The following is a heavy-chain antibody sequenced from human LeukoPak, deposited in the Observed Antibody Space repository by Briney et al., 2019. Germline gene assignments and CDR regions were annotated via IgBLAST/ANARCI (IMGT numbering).Heavy chain of an antibody. V-gene: IGHV3-21*01. D-gene: IGHD1-26*01. J-gene: IGHJ4*02. CDR1: GFTFSSYS. CDR3: VRDGGMTLQRRFFFDY. CDR2: ISSSSDYI. Sequence: GGSLRLSCAASGFTFSSYSMNWVHQAPGEGLEWVSSISSSSDYIYYADSLKGRFTVSRDNAKNSLYLQMNSLRAEDTAVYYCVRDGGMTLQRRFFFDYWGRGTLVTVSS.